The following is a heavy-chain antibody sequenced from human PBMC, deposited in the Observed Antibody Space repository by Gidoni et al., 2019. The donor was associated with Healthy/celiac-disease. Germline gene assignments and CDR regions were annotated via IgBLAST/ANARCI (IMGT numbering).Heavy chain of an antibody. Sequence: EVQLVESGGGLVKPGGSLRLSCAASGFTFSNAWMNWVRQAPGKGLEWVGRIKSKTDGGTTDYAAPVKGRFTISRDDSKNTLYLQMNSLKTEDTAVYYCTTDLLWFGEGEYFQHWGQGTPVTVSS. CDR2: IKSKTDGGTT. CDR1: GFTFSNAW. D-gene: IGHD3-10*01. CDR3: TTDLLWFGEGEYFQH. J-gene: IGHJ1*01. V-gene: IGHV3-15*07.